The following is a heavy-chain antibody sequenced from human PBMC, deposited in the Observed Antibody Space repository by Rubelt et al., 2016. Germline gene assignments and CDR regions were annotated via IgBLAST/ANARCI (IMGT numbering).Heavy chain of an antibody. CDR1: GFTFSRSH. Sequence: AASGFTFSRSHVHWLRQAPGKGPEWVAFMSYDGGTAYYADSVKGRFTISRDNANNSLSLQVNSLRAEDTAVYYCARCGGTTYDYYYGMDVWGQGTTVTVSS. CDR3: ARCGGTTYDYYYGMDV. J-gene: IGHJ6*02. CDR2: MSYDGGTA. D-gene: IGHD1-7*01. V-gene: IGHV3-30*04.